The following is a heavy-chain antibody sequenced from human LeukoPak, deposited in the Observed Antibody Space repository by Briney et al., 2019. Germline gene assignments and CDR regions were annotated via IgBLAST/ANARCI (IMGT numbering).Heavy chain of an antibody. V-gene: IGHV3-30*18. Sequence: GGSLRLSCAASGFTFRSYGMLWVRQAPGKGLEWVAVISYDGSNKYYADSVKGRYTISRDNSKNTLYLQMNSLRAEDTAVYYCAKDRVRPGIAVAGKGPYYFDYWGQGTLVTVSS. J-gene: IGHJ4*02. D-gene: IGHD6-19*01. CDR3: AKDRVRPGIAVAGKGPYYFDY. CDR2: ISYDGSNK. CDR1: GFTFRSYG.